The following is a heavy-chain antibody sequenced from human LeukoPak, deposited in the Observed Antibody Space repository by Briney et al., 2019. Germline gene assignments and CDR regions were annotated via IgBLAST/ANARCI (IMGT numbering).Heavy chain of an antibody. D-gene: IGHD3-16*01. J-gene: IGHJ5*02. CDR1: GFNSSNYW. CDR3: ARGGGSYGWFDP. Sequence: GGSLRLSCAASGFNSSNYWMHWVRQGPGKGLVWVSRIDSDGSSTNYADSVKGRFTISRDSAKNTLYLQMNSLRAEDTAVYNCARGGGSYGWFDPWGQGTLVTVSS. CDR2: IDSDGSST. V-gene: IGHV3-74*01.